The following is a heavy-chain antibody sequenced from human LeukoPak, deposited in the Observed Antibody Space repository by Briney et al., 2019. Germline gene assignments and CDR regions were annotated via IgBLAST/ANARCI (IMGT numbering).Heavy chain of an antibody. D-gene: IGHD2-2*01. J-gene: IGHJ3*02. Sequence: GGSLRLSCAASGFTFSSYGMHWVRQAPGKGLEWVAVISYDGSNKYHADSVKGRFTISRDNSKNTLYLQMNSLRAEDTAVYYCAKVGVVRDAFDIWGQGTMVTVSS. CDR1: GFTFSSYG. CDR3: AKVGVVRDAFDI. CDR2: ISYDGSNK. V-gene: IGHV3-30*18.